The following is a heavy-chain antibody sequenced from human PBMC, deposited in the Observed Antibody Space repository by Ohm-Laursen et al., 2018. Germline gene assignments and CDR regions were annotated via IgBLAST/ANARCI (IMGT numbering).Heavy chain of an antibody. J-gene: IGHJ4*02. CDR1: GYSFGGFD. Sequence: GASVKVSCKASGYSFGGFDINWVRQAPGQGLEWMGWMNPDSKNTAYAQQFQDRLILTADSSLNTAYMELLSLRPEDTGVFFCARGWRSSGENSPGIFNYWGQGSLVTVSA. V-gene: IGHV1-8*01. CDR2: MNPDSKNT. D-gene: IGHD6-19*01. CDR3: ARGWRSSGENSPGIFNY.